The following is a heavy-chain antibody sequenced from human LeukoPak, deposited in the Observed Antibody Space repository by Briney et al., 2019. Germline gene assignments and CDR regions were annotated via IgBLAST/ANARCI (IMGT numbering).Heavy chain of an antibody. CDR3: ARDLTVSYYYDSSGYYPAY. J-gene: IGHJ4*02. V-gene: IGHV3-30-3*01. CDR2: ISYDGSNK. D-gene: IGHD3-22*01. Sequence: GGSLRLSCAASGFTFSSYAMHWVRQAPGKGREGVAVISYDGSNKYYADSVKGRFTISRDNSKNTLYLQMNSLRAEDTAVYYCARDLTVSYYYDSSGYYPAYWGQGTLVTVSS. CDR1: GFTFSSYA.